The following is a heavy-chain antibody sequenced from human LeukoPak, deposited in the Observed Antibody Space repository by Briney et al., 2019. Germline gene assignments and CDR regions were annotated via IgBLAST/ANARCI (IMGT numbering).Heavy chain of an antibody. CDR3: ARDQYDTWSRRGNFDS. CDR2: IDNAGSIT. V-gene: IGHV3-74*03. J-gene: IGHJ4*02. CDR1: GFTFSNYW. D-gene: IGHD3/OR15-3a*01. Sequence: GGSLRLSCAASGFTFSNYWIHWVRQAPGKGLVWVSRIDNAGSITTYADSVKGRFTISRDNTKNSLYLQMNSLRAEDTAVFYCARDQYDTWSRRGNFDSWGQGTLVIVSS.